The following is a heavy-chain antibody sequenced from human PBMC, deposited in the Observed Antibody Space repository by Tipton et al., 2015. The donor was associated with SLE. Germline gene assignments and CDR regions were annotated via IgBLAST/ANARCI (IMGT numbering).Heavy chain of an antibody. CDR1: GGSISSYY. J-gene: IGHJ5*02. CDR3: AVGYCSGGSCYSGGWFDP. D-gene: IGHD2-15*01. Sequence: TLSLTCTVSGGSISSYYWGWIRQPPGKGLEWIGSIYYSGSTYYNPSLKSRVTISVDTSKNQFSLKLSSVTAADTAVYYCAVGYCSGGSCYSGGWFDPWGQGTLVTVSS. V-gene: IGHV4-39*07. CDR2: IYYSGST.